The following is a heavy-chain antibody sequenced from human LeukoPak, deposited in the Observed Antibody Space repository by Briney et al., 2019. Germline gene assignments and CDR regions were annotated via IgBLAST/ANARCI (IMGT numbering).Heavy chain of an antibody. CDR2: IRDSGTT. V-gene: IGHV3-69-1*01. Sequence: NPGGSLRLSCAASGFTFSTYPMIWVRQAPGKGLEWISHIRDSGTTDYADSVKGRFTISRDNAKNSLYLQLSSLRAEDTAVYYCARASEGDPIQLWPLDYWGQGTLVTVSS. CDR1: GFTFSTYP. CDR3: ARASEGDPIQLWPLDY. J-gene: IGHJ4*02. D-gene: IGHD5-18*01.